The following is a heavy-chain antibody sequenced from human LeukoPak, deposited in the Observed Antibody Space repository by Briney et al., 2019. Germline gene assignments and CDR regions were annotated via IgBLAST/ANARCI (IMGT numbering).Heavy chain of an antibody. CDR1: GYTFTSYW. J-gene: IGHJ4*02. CDR3: ARHPLSAWDYIDS. CDR2: IYPGDSDT. D-gene: IGHD7-27*01. Sequence: GESLKISCKTSGYTFTSYWISWVRQMPGKGLEWMGIIYPGDSDTRYSPSFQGQVTISADKSISTAYPQWSSLKASDTAMYYCARHPLSAWDYIDSWGQGTLVTVSS. V-gene: IGHV5-51*01.